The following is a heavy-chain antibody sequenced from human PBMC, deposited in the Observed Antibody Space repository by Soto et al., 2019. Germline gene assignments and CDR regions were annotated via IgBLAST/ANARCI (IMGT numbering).Heavy chain of an antibody. J-gene: IGHJ4*02. CDR2: IYWDDDK. CDR3: AHRSSYGSGIDCLDY. D-gene: IGHD3-10*01. CDR1: GFSLSTSGVG. Sequence: QITLKESGPTLVKPTQTLTLTCTFSGFSLSTSGVGVGWIRQPPGKALEWLALIYWDDDKRYSPSLKSRLTITKDTSKTQVVLTMTNMDPVHPAPYYCAHRSSYGSGIDCLDYWGQGTLVTLSS. V-gene: IGHV2-5*02.